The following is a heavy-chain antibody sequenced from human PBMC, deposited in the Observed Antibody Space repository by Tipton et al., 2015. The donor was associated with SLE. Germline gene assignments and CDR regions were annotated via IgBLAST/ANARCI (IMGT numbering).Heavy chain of an antibody. Sequence: TLSLTCTVSGGSISSGSYYWNWIRQPAGKGLEWIGHIYTSGSTNYNPSLKSRVTISVDTSKNQFSLKLSSVTAADTAMYYCARGLAMVRGDSMDYWGQGTLVTVSS. V-gene: IGHV4-61*09. CDR2: IYTSGST. CDR1: GGSISSGSYY. CDR3: ARGLAMVRGDSMDY. D-gene: IGHD3-10*01. J-gene: IGHJ4*02.